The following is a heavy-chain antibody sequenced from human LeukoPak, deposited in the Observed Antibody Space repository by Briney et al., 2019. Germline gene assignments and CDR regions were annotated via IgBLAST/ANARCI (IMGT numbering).Heavy chain of an antibody. Sequence: ASLKVSCKASGYTFTSYGISWVQQAPGQGLEWMGWISAYNGNTNYTQKLQGRVTMTTDTSTSTAYMELRSLRSDDTAVYYCARDPPDIVVVPAARPLRYWGQGTLVTVSS. CDR3: ARDPPDIVVVPAARPLRY. V-gene: IGHV1-18*01. J-gene: IGHJ4*02. CDR1: GYTFTSYG. CDR2: ISAYNGNT. D-gene: IGHD2-2*01.